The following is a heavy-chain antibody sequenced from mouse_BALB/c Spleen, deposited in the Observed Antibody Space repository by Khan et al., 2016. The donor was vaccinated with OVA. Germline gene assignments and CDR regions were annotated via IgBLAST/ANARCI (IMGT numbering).Heavy chain of an antibody. D-gene: IGHD2-3*01. CDR1: GFSLSNYG. V-gene: IGHV2-9*02. CDR3: ARAFYDGAWFAY. CDR2: IWAGGST. J-gene: IGHJ3*01. Sequence: VQLKESGPGLVAPSQTLSITCTVSGFSLSNYGVHWVRQPPGKGLEWLGVIWAGGSTNHNSALMSRLSISKDDSKSQVFLKMNSLQTDDTATYYCARAFYDGAWFAYWGQGTLVTVSA.